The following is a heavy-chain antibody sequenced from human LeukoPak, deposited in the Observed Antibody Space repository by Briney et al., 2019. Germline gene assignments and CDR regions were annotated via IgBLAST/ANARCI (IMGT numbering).Heavy chain of an antibody. CDR2: INPSGGST. CDR3: ARVSGDDYSGYSTFDM. J-gene: IGHJ3*02. CDR1: GYTFTSYY. V-gene: IGHV1-46*01. D-gene: IGHD3-22*01. Sequence: ASVKVSCKASGYTFTSYYMHWVRQAPGQGLEWMGIINPSGGSTSYAQKFQGRVTMTSDTSTSTVYMELSSLRSEDTAVFYCARVSGDDYSGYSTFDMWGQGTMVTVSS.